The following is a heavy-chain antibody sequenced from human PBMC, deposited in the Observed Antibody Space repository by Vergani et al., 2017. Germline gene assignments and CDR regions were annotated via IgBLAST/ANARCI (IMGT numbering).Heavy chain of an antibody. D-gene: IGHD3-3*01. Sequence: QVQLQQWGAGLLKPSETLSLTCAVYGGSFSGYYWSWIRQPPGKGLEWIGEINHSGSTNYNPSLKSRVTISVDTSKNQFSLKLSSVTAADTAVYYCARDLGVPYYYYYMDVWGKGTTVTVSS. J-gene: IGHJ6*03. CDR3: ARDLGVPYYYYYMDV. CDR2: INHSGST. V-gene: IGHV4-34*01. CDR1: GGSFSGYY.